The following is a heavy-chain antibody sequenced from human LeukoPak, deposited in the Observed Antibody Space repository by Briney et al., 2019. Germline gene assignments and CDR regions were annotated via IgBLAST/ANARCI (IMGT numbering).Heavy chain of an antibody. Sequence: PGGSLRPSCAASGFTVSNNYISWVRQAPGKGLEWVSVTYTGGSTDYADSVKGRFTISRDSSKNTLYLQMNSLRAEDTAVYYCATPLRYFDWLGGMDVWGQGTTVTVSS. D-gene: IGHD3-9*01. CDR2: TYTGGST. V-gene: IGHV3-53*05. CDR1: GFTVSNNY. CDR3: ATPLRYFDWLGGMDV. J-gene: IGHJ6*02.